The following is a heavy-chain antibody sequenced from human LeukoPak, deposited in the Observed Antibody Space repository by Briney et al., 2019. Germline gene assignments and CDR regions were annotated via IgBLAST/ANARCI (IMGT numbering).Heavy chain of an antibody. CDR2: IYYSGST. CDR3: ARGERGYSGYGD. Sequence: PSEPLSLTCTVSGGSISSYYWSWIRQPPGKGLEWIEYIYYSGSTNYNPSLKSRVTISVDTSKNQFSLKLSSVTAADTAVYYCARGERGYSGYGDWGEGTLVTVS. J-gene: IGHJ4*02. V-gene: IGHV4-59*01. CDR1: GGSISSYY. D-gene: IGHD5-12*01.